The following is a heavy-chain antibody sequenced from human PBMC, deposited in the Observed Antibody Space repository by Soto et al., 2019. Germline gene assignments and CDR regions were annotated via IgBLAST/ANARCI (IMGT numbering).Heavy chain of an antibody. D-gene: IGHD3-10*01. Sequence: QAQLVQSGAEVKKPGASVKVSCKASGYTISSYGFSWVRQAPGQGLEWMGWISGYNGNTNYAQRLQGRVTMTTDTSSSTAYMELRSLRSDDTAVYFCARLYFYGSGSYYYYDMDVWGKGTTVTVSS. CDR1: GYTISSYG. CDR3: ARLYFYGSGSYYYYDMDV. CDR2: ISGYNGNT. V-gene: IGHV1-18*01. J-gene: IGHJ6*03.